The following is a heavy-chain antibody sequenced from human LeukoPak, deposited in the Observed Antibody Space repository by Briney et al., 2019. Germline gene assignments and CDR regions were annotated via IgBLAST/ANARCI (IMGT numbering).Heavy chain of an antibody. CDR3: AKAGDIVVVVAADFDY. D-gene: IGHD2-15*01. CDR2: VSGSGSGDTT. Sequence: TGGSLRLSCAASGFTFSNYWMSWVRQAPGKGLEWVSSVSGSGSGDTTYYADSVKGRFTISRDNSKNTLYLQMNSLRAEDTAVYYCAKAGDIVVVVAADFDYWGQGTLVTVSS. V-gene: IGHV3-23*01. CDR1: GFTFSNYW. J-gene: IGHJ4*02.